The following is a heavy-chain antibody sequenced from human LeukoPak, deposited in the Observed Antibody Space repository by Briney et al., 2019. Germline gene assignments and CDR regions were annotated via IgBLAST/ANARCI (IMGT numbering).Heavy chain of an antibody. CDR2: IKQDGSEK. CDR3: ARDPFARTGAPLLD. J-gene: IGHJ4*02. CDR1: GFTFSSYW. Sequence: PGGSLRLSCAASGFTFSSYWMSWVRQAPGKGLEWVANIKQDGSEKYYVDSVKGRFTISRDNAKNSLYLQMNSLRAEDTAVYYCARDPFARTGAPLLDWGQGTLVTVSS. V-gene: IGHV3-7*01. D-gene: IGHD7-27*01.